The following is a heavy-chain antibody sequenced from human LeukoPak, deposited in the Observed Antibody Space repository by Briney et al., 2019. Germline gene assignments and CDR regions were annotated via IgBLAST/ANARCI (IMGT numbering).Heavy chain of an antibody. J-gene: IGHJ4*02. CDR3: ARDRRKLGLDY. V-gene: IGHV4-59*01. CDR1: GGSISSYY. CDR2: IYYSGST. Sequence: PSETLSLTCTVSGGSISSYYWSWIRQPPGKGLEWIGYIYYSGSTYYNPSLKSRVTISVDTSKNQFSLKLSSVTAADTAVYYCARDRRKLGLDYWGQGTLVTVSS. D-gene: IGHD1-26*01.